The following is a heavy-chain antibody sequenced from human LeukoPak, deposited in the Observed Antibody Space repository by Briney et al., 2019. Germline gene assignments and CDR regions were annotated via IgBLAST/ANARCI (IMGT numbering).Heavy chain of an antibody. D-gene: IGHD3-10*01. CDR1: GFTFDDVA. CDR3: AKEMVRGVIIIGRGMDV. V-gene: IGHV3-9*01. CDR2: ISGNSGTI. Sequence: GRSLRLSCAASGFTFDDVAMHWVRQAPGKGLEWVSGISGNSGTIGYADSVKGRFTISRDNDKNSLYLQMSSLRAEDTALYYCAKEMVRGVIIIGRGMDVWGQGTTVTVSS. J-gene: IGHJ6*02.